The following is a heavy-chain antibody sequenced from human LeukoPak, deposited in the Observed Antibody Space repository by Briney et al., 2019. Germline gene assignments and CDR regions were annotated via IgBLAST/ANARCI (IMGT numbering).Heavy chain of an antibody. CDR2: ISDSGGRT. J-gene: IGHJ4*02. V-gene: IGHV3-23*01. D-gene: IGHD3-22*01. Sequence: GGSLRLSCVVSGITLSIYGMSWVRQAPGKGLEWVAGISDSGGRTNYADSVKGRFTISRDSPKNTLYLQMNSLRAEDTAVYFCAKRGVVIRVILVGFHKEAYYFDSWGQGALVTVSS. CDR3: AKRGVVIRVILVGFHKEAYYFDS. CDR1: GITLSIYG.